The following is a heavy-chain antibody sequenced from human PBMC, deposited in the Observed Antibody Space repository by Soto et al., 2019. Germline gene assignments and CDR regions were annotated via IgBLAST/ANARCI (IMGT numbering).Heavy chain of an antibody. V-gene: IGHV3-23*01. CDR3: AKWRGGSYSSSYFDY. Sequence: EVQLLESGGGLVQPGGSLRLSCAASGFTFSSYGMSWVRQAPGKGLEWVSVISTSGGSTAYADSVKGRFAISRDNSKNTLYLQMNNLRAEDTAVYYCAKWRGGSYSSSYFDYWGQGTRVTVSS. J-gene: IGHJ4*02. D-gene: IGHD1-26*01. CDR1: GFTFSSYG. CDR2: ISTSGGST.